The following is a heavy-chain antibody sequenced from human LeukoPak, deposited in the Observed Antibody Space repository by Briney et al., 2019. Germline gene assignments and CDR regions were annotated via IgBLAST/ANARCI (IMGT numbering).Heavy chain of an antibody. D-gene: IGHD2-2*01. CDR1: GFTFSSYW. CDR2: INGDGSST. V-gene: IGHV3-74*01. Sequence: TGGSLRLSCAASGFTFSSYWMHWVRQAPGKGLVWVSRINGDGSSTSYADSVKGRFTISRDNAKNTLYLQMNSLRAEDTAVYYCARASSTSCYYWGQGTLVTVSS. CDR3: ARASSTSCYY. J-gene: IGHJ4*02.